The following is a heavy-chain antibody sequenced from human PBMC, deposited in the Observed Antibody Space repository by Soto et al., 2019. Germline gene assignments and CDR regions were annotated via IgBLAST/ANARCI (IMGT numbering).Heavy chain of an antibody. V-gene: IGHV3-33*01. Sequence: GGSLRLSCAASGFTFSSYGMHWVRQAPGKGLEWVAVIWYDGSNKYYADSVKGRFTISRDNSKNTLYLQMNSLRAEDTAVYYCARDSPYYDFWSGRDAFDIWGQGTTITVSS. CDR2: IWYDGSNK. J-gene: IGHJ3*02. CDR1: GFTFSSYG. CDR3: ARDSPYYDFWSGRDAFDI. D-gene: IGHD3-3*01.